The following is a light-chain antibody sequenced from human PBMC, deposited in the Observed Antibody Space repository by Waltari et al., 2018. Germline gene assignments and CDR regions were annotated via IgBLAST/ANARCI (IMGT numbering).Light chain of an antibody. V-gene: IGKV3-11*01. CDR2: ESS. Sequence: VLTQSPATLSLSPGDRATLSCRASQGVRRSLAWYQQSPGQAPRLLIYESSNRAPGIPARFSGSGSLTDFTLTINNLEAEDFAIYYCQQRSTWPLYTFGRGTKLEMK. J-gene: IGKJ2*01. CDR1: QGVRRS. CDR3: QQRSTWPLYT.